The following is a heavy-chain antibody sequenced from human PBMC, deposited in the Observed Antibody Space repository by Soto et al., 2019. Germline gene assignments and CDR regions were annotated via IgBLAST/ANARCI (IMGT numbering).Heavy chain of an antibody. V-gene: IGHV2-5*02. Sequence: QITLKESGPTLVKPTQTLTLTCTFSGLSLSTSGEAVRWIRQPPGKALEWLALIYWDDDKRYNPTLKTRLTITKDTSKNQVVLALTNMDPVDTATYYCAHYVSTSPAGWFDPWGQGILVTVSS. D-gene: IGHD3-10*02. CDR1: GLSLSTSGEA. CDR3: AHYVSTSPAGWFDP. CDR2: IYWDDDK. J-gene: IGHJ5*02.